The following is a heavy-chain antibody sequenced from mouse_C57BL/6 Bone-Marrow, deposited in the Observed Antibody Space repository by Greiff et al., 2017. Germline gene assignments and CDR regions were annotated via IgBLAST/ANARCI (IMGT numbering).Heavy chain of an antibody. Sequence: VQLQESGAELVRPGASVKLSCTASGYTFTDYYIHWVHQRPGQGLEWIARIYPGSGNIYYNEKLKGKSTLTAEKSSSTDYMQLSSLTSEDSADYVCAKGVYCYGNSRYYSMDYWGQGTTVTVSS. CDR2: IYPGSGNI. D-gene: IGHD1-1*01. V-gene: IGHV1-76*01. J-gene: IGHJ4*01. CDR3: AKGVYCYGNSRYYSMDY. CDR1: GYTFTDYY.